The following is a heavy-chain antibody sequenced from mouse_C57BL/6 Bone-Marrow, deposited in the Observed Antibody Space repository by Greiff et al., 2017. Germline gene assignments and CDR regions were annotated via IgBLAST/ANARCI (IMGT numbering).Heavy chain of an antibody. Sequence: VQLQQPGAELVKPGASVKMSCKASGYTFTSYWITWVKQRPGQGLEWIGDIYPGSGSTNYTEKFKSKATLTVDTSSSTAYMQISSLTAEDSAVYYCARLYYGCSCRYWYFDVWGTGTTVTVSS. V-gene: IGHV1-55*01. CDR1: GYTFTSYW. CDR3: ARLYYGCSCRYWYFDV. CDR2: IYPGSGST. J-gene: IGHJ1*03. D-gene: IGHD1-1*01.